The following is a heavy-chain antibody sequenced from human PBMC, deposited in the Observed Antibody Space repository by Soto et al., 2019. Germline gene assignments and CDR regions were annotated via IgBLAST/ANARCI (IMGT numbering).Heavy chain of an antibody. J-gene: IGHJ6*02. CDR3: ARYKSNYYYGMDV. D-gene: IGHD1-20*01. V-gene: IGHV4-61*08. CDR2: IYYSGIT. Sequence: SETLSLTCAVSGGSISSGGYYWSWIRQHPGKGLEWIGYIYYSGITNYNPSLKSRVTISVDTSKNQFSLKLSSVTAADTAVYYCARYKSNYYYGMDVWGQGTTVTVSS. CDR1: GGSISSGGYY.